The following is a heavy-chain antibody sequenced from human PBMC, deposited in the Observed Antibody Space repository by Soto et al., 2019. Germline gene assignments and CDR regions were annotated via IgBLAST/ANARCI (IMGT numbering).Heavy chain of an antibody. J-gene: IGHJ4*02. CDR1: GYTFVNYE. Sequence: QVRLVQSGAEVKKPGASVKVSCKASGYTFVNYEINWVRQATGQGLEWLGWMNPHSGDTFYAQNFQGRVTMTRNTSITTAYMELNSLKSDDTAVYYCARQQAMDYWGQGTLVTVSS. CDR2: MNPHSGDT. V-gene: IGHV1-8*01. CDR3: ARQQAMDY.